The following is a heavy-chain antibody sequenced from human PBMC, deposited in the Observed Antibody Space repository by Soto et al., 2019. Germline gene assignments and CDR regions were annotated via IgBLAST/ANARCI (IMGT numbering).Heavy chain of an antibody. J-gene: IGHJ5*02. CDR2: ISYDGSNK. Sequence: QVQLVESGGGVVQPGRSLRLSCAASGFTFSSYGMHWVRQAPGKGLEWVAVISYDGSNKYYADSVKGRFTISRDNSKNTLYLQMNSLRAEDTALYYCAKAYASIVVVPAAWVFDPWGQGTLVTVSS. V-gene: IGHV3-30*18. CDR1: GFTFSSYG. CDR3: AKAYASIVVVPAAWVFDP. D-gene: IGHD2-2*01.